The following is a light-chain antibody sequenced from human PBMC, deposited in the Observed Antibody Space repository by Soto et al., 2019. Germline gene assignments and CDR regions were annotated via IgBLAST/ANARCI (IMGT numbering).Light chain of an antibody. CDR3: QQYNNWPPIT. V-gene: IGKV3-15*01. J-gene: IGKJ5*01. Sequence: EIVMTQSPATLSVSPGERATLSCRASPSVSSNLAWYQQKPGQAPRLLIYGASTRATGVPARFSGSGSGTDFTLPISSLQSEDFAVYYCQQYNNWPPITFGQGTRLEIK. CDR2: GAS. CDR1: PSVSSN.